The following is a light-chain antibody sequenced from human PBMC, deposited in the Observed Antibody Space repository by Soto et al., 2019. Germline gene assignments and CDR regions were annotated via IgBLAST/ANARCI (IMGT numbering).Light chain of an antibody. CDR1: QSLLYNSNNKDY. CDR2: WAS. J-gene: IGKJ1*01. Sequence: DIVMTQSPDSLAVSLGERAAINCKSSQSLLYNSNNKDYLAWYQQKPGQPPKLLIYWASTRESGVPDRFSGSGSGTDFTLTIRSPQAEDVAVYYCLRYYCGPPLFGQGTKVEIK. CDR3: LRYYCGPPL. V-gene: IGKV4-1*01.